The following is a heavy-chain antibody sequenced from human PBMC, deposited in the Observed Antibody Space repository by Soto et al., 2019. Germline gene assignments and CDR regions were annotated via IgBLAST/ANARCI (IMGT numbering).Heavy chain of an antibody. CDR1: GFSLSNARMG. D-gene: IGHD3-3*01. CDR3: ARSRITIFGVVAYPFDY. CDR2: IFSNDEK. Sequence: GSGPTLVNPTETLTLTCTVSGFSLSNARMGVSWIRQPPGKALEWLAHIFSNDEKSYSTSLKSRLTISKDTSKSQVVLTMTNMDPVDTATYYCARSRITIFGVVAYPFDYWGQGTLVTVSS. V-gene: IGHV2-26*01. J-gene: IGHJ4*02.